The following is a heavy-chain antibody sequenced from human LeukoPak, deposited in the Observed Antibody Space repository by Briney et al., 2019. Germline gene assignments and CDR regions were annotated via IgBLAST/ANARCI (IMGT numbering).Heavy chain of an antibody. CDR2: IYYSGTT. CDR3: ARATYCSGGSCYHGAGYYYMDV. Sequence: PSETLSLTCTVSGDSISGFYWSWIRQPPGKGLEWLGYIYYSGTTNYNPSLKSRLTISVDTSKNQFSLKLSSVTAADTAVYYCARATYCSGGSCYHGAGYYYMDVWGKGTTVTVFS. D-gene: IGHD2-15*01. J-gene: IGHJ6*03. CDR1: GDSISGFY. V-gene: IGHV4-59*01.